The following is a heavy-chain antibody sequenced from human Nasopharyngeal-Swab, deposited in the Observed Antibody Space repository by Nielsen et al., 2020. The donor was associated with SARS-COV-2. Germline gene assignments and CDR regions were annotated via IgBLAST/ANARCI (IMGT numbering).Heavy chain of an antibody. Sequence: GGSLRLSCAASGFTFSSYAMSWVRQAPGKGLDWVSAISGSGGSTYYADSVKGRFTISRDNSKNTLYLQMNSLRAEDTAVYYCAKLHHYYGESDYWGQGTLVTVSS. J-gene: IGHJ4*02. V-gene: IGHV3-23*01. CDR3: AKLHHYYGESDY. CDR1: GFTFSSYA. CDR2: ISGSGGST. D-gene: IGHD4-17*01.